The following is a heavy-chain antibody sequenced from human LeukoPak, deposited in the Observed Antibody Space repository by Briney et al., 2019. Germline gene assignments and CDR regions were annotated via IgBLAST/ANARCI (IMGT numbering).Heavy chain of an antibody. CDR3: ASNMKSIAVIPFDY. D-gene: IGHD6-19*01. CDR2: IIPILGIA. V-gene: IGHV1-69*02. Sequence: GASVKVSCKASGYTFTGYYMHWVRQAPGQGLEWMGRIIPILGIANYAQKFQGRVTITADKSTSTAYMELSSLRSEDTAVYYCASNMKSIAVIPFDYWGQGTLVTVSS. J-gene: IGHJ4*02. CDR1: GYTFTGYY.